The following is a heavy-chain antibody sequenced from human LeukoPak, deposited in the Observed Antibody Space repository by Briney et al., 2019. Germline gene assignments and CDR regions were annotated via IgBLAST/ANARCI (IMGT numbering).Heavy chain of an antibody. CDR3: ARRSDSGSDDGEDYFDN. D-gene: IGHD1-26*01. CDR1: SGSINNNTFY. V-gene: IGHV4-39*02. CDR2: LYYSGST. J-gene: IGHJ4*02. Sequence: SETLSLTCTVSSGSINNNTFYWGWVRQPPGRGLEWLGSLYYSGSTYYNPSLKSRIAISVDTSENHFSLKMRSVTAADTAVYYCARRSDSGSDDGEDYFDNWGQGTLVTVSS.